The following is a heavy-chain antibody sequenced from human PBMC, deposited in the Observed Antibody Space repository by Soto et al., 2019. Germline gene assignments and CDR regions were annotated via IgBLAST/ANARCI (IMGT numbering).Heavy chain of an antibody. CDR1: RYTFISYA. Sequence: ASVKFSCNASRYTFISYAMHWVRQAPGQRRECRVWINAGNGDAKYXXKFQGRAXXTRDASASTAXMELSXLGCEETDVYYCARDPSYYGMDVWGQGTTVTVSS. CDR3: ARDPSYYGMDV. J-gene: IGHJ6*02. V-gene: IGHV1-3*01. CDR2: INAGNGDA.